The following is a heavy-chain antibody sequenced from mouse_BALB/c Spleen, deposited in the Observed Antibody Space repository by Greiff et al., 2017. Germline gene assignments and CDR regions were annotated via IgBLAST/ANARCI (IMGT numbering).Heavy chain of an antibody. J-gene: IGHJ1*01. Sequence: EVQLVESGPSLVKPSQTLSLTCSVSGDSFTSGYWNWIRKFPGNKLEYMGYISYSGSTYYNPSLKSRISITRDTSKNQYYLQLKSVTTEDTATYCCAGVYGNYKYFDVWGAGTTVTVSS. CDR1: GDSFTSGY. V-gene: IGHV3-8*02. D-gene: IGHD2-1*01. CDR3: AGVYGNYKYFDV. CDR2: ISYSGST.